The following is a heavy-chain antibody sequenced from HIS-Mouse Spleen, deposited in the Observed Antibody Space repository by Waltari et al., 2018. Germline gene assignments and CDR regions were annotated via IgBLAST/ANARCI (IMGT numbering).Heavy chain of an antibody. CDR2: IYHSGST. CDR1: GYSFTSGSY. Sequence: QVQLQESGPGLVKPSATLSLTCTVPGYSFTSGSYCGWIRQPPGKGPQWIGSIYHSGSTYYNPSLKSRVTISVDTSKNQFSLKLSSVTAADTAVYYCARALEYSSSWYYYYYGMDVWGQGTTVTVSS. D-gene: IGHD6-13*01. V-gene: IGHV4-38-2*02. J-gene: IGHJ6*02. CDR3: ARALEYSSSWYYYYYGMDV.